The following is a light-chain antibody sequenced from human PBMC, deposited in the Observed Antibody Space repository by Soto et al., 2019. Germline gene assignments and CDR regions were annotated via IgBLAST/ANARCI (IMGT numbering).Light chain of an antibody. Sequence: DIQMTQSPSALSASVGDRVTITCRGSQVISSWLAWYQQKPGKATRLLIYKASSLASGVPSRFSGSGSGTEFTLTISSMPPEDVATYHCQQHTTFGQGTKVEI. CDR2: KAS. J-gene: IGKJ1*01. CDR3: QQHTT. CDR1: QVISSW. V-gene: IGKV1-5*03.